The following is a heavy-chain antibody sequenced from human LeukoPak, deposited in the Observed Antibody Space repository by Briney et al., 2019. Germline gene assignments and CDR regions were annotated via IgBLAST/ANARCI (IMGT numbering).Heavy chain of an antibody. Sequence: GGSLRLSCAASGFTFSSYAMSWVRQAPGKGLEWVSGIGGSGDTTYYRDSVKGRFTISRDTSKNTLYLQMNNLRAEDSAVYYCAKARDSIVVVNVDYWGQGTLVTVSS. CDR3: AKARDSIVVVNVDY. D-gene: IGHD3-22*01. V-gene: IGHV3-23*01. J-gene: IGHJ4*02. CDR1: GFTFSSYA. CDR2: IGGSGDTT.